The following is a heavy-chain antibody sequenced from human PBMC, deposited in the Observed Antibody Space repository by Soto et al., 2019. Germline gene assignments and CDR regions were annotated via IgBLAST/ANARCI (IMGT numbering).Heavy chain of an antibody. J-gene: IGHJ5*02. V-gene: IGHV1-18*01. CDR2: IYPYNGDT. CDR3: ARGSDGGWFDP. Sequence: QVQLVQSGAEVKKPGASVMVSCKASGYTFISYGLSWVRQAPGQGLEWMGWIYPYNGDTNYAQKLQGRVTLTTDTSTSTAYMEPRSLRSDDTAMYYCARGSDGGWFDPWGQGTLVTVSS. CDR1: GYTFISYG. D-gene: IGHD3-16*01.